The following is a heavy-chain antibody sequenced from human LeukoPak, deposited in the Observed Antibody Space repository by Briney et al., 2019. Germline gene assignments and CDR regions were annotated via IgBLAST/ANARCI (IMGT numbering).Heavy chain of an antibody. CDR1: GYTFTSYG. D-gene: IGHD3-10*01. Sequence: ASVKVSCKASGYTFTSYGISWVRQAPGQGLEWMGWISAYNGNTNYAQKLQGRVTMTTDTSTSTAYMELRSLRSDDTAVYYCARAPYSYYYGSGSYPTFDYWGQGTLVTVSS. J-gene: IGHJ4*02. CDR2: ISAYNGNT. V-gene: IGHV1-18*01. CDR3: ARAPYSYYYGSGSYPTFDY.